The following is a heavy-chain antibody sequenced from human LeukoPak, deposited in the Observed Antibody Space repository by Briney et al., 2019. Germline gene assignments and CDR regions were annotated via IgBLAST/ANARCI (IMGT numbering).Heavy chain of an antibody. V-gene: IGHV3-7*03. CDR2: IKQDGTEK. J-gene: IGHJ4*02. CDR1: GFTFSSYW. CDR3: AREGYNYGDFDY. Sequence: PGGSLRLSCAASGFTFSSYWISWVRQAPGKGLEWVANIKQDGTEKYYEDSVKGRFTISRDNAKNSLYLQMNSLRAEDTAVYYCAREGYNYGDFDYWGQGTLVTVSS. D-gene: IGHD5-18*01.